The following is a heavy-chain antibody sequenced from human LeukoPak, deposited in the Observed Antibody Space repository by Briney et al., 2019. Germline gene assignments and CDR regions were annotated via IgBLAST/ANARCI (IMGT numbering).Heavy chain of an antibody. Sequence: GGALMLCCSAYLYRLSCYAMTRVPQAPGKGLEWVSAYSGRGGSTYYADSVKGRFTISRDNSKNTLYLQMNSLRAEDTAVYYCARDGFGYGSGSYRPSGDYWGQGTLVTVSS. D-gene: IGHD3-10*01. V-gene: IGHV3-23*01. J-gene: IGHJ4*02. CDR3: ARDGFGYGSGSYRPSGDY. CDR2: YSGRGGST. CDR1: LYRLSCYA.